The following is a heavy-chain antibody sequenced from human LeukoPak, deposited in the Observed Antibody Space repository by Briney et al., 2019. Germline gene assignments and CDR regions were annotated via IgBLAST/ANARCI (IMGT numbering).Heavy chain of an antibody. CDR3: ARSWYGSGSYYIPPPYYYYYMDV. CDR2: IYYSGST. CDR1: GGSFSGYY. Sequence: TSETLSLTCAVYGGSFSGYYWSWIRQPPAKGLEWIGYIYYSGSTNYSPSLKSRVTISVDTSKNQSSLKLSSVTATDTAVYYCARSWYGSGSYYIPPPYYYYYMDVWGKGTTVTISS. J-gene: IGHJ6*03. D-gene: IGHD3-10*01. V-gene: IGHV4-34*01.